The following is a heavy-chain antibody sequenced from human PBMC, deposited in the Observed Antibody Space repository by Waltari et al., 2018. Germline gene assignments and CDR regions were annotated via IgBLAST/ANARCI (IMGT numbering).Heavy chain of an antibody. V-gene: IGHV5-51*01. J-gene: IGHJ6*02. Sequence: EVQLVQSGAEVKKPGESLKISCKGSGYSFTSYWIGWVRQMPGKGLEWMGIIYPGDSDTRYSPSFQGQVTISAAKSISTAYLQWSSLKASDTAMYYCARRVRGVHLFRNYYYYGMDVWGQGTTVTVSS. CDR2: IYPGDSDT. CDR1: GYSFTSYW. CDR3: ARRVRGVHLFRNYYYYGMDV. D-gene: IGHD3-10*01.